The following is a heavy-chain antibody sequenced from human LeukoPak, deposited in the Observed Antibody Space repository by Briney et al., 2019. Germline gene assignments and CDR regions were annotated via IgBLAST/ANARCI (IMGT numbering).Heavy chain of an antibody. V-gene: IGHV3-7*01. CDR3: ARGDSYGPRWYYFDY. J-gene: IGHJ4*02. D-gene: IGHD5-18*01. CDR2: IKFDGSDK. Sequence: PGGSLRLSCAASGFTFSNYWMSWVRQAPGKGLEWVANIKFDGSDKFYVDSVKGRFTISRDNAKNLVHLQMNSLRAEDTAVYYCARGDSYGPRWYYFDYWGQGTLVTVSS. CDR1: GFTFSNYW.